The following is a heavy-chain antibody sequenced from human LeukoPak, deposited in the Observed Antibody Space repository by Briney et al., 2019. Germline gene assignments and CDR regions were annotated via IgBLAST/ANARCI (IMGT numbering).Heavy chain of an antibody. D-gene: IGHD2-8*01. CDR1: GFTFSDYY. Sequence: PGGSLRLSCAASGFTFSDYYMSWIRQAPGKGLEWASYISSDASKMYYADSVKGRVTISRDNAHNSLYLQINSLRAEDTAVYYCARNGLDVAYPFHYWGQGTLVTVSS. J-gene: IGHJ4*02. CDR2: ISSDASKM. CDR3: ARNGLDVAYPFHY. V-gene: IGHV3-11*01.